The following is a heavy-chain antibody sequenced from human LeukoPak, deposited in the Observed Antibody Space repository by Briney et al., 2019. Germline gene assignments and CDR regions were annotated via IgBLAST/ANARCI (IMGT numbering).Heavy chain of an antibody. CDR2: ISGSGGST. J-gene: IGHJ4*02. V-gene: IGHV3-23*01. D-gene: IGHD3-22*01. CDR3: TSRGINYYDSGGFTY. CDR1: GFTFSSYA. Sequence: GGSLRLSCAASGFTFSSYAMSWVRQAPGKGLEWVSAISGSGGSTYYADSVKGRFTISRDNAKNALYLQMNSLRAEDTAVYYCTSRGINYYDSGGFTYWGQGTLVTVSS.